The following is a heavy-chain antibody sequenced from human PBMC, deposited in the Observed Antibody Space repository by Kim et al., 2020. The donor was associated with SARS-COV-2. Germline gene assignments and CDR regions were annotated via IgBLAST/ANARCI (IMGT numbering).Heavy chain of an antibody. Sequence: SETLSLTCTVSGGSISSYYWSWIRQPPGKGLEWIGFIYYSGRTKYNSSLKTRVTISVDTSKNQFSLKLSSVTAVDTAVYYCARLRDGYGDYWEYWYFDL. V-gene: IGHV4-59*08. CDR3: ARLRDGYGDYWEYWYFDL. CDR1: GGSISSYY. CDR2: IYYSGRT. D-gene: IGHD4-17*01. J-gene: IGHJ2*01.